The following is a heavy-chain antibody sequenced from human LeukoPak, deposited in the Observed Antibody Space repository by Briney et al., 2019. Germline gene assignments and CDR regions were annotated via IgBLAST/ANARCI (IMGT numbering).Heavy chain of an antibody. V-gene: IGHV3-66*01. J-gene: IGHJ4*02. Sequence: GGSLRLSCAASGFTVSSNYMSWVRQAPGKGLEWVSVIYSGGSTYYADSVKGRFTISRDNSKNTLYLQMNSLRAEDTAVYYCARGGLLWFGELSPFDYWGQGTLVTVSS. CDR2: IYSGGST. D-gene: IGHD3-10*01. CDR1: GFTVSSNY. CDR3: ARGGLLWFGELSPFDY.